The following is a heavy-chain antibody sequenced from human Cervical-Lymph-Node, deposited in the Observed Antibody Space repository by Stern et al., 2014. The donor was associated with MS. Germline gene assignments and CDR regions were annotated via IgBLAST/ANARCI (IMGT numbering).Heavy chain of an antibody. Sequence: VQLVQSGAEVRKPETSVKLSCKASGYIFTSFYIHWVRQAPGQGLELLGRINPSSGTTKYAQKFRGRVTLTRHTSTNTTYMELRRLTSDDTAFYYCARSQIKGIPFDFWGQGTLVTVSS. V-gene: IGHV1-2*06. J-gene: IGHJ4*02. D-gene: IGHD3-10*01. CDR3: ARSQIKGIPFDF. CDR2: INPSSGTT. CDR1: GYIFTSFY.